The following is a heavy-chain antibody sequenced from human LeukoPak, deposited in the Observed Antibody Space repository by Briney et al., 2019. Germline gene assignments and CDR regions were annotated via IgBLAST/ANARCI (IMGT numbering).Heavy chain of an antibody. V-gene: IGHV1-2*02. CDR3: ARELNYDSSGYYFDY. Sequence: ASVKVSCKASGYTFTVYFMHWVRQAPGQGLEWMGWINPNCGGTNYAQKFQGRVTMTRDTSISTAYMELSRLRFDDTAVYYCARELNYDSSGYYFDYWGQGTLVTVSS. D-gene: IGHD3-22*01. J-gene: IGHJ4*02. CDR2: INPNCGGT. CDR1: GYTFTVYF.